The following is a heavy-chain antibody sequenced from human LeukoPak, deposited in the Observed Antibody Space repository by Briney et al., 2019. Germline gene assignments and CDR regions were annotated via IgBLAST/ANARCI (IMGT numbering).Heavy chain of an antibody. CDR1: GFTFGDYA. D-gene: IGHD3-3*01. CDR3: TKMNFWSGTVDY. J-gene: IGHJ4*02. Sequence: GGSLRLSCTASGFTFGDYAMSWFRQAPGKGLEWVGFIRSKAYGGTTEYAASVKGRFTISRDDSKSIAYLQMNSLKTEDTAVYYCTKMNFWSGTVDYWGQGTLVTVSS. CDR2: IRSKAYGGTT. V-gene: IGHV3-49*03.